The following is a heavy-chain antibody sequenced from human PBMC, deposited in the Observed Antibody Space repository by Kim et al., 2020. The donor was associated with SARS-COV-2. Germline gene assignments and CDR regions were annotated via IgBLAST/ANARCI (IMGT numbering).Heavy chain of an antibody. J-gene: IGHJ4*02. V-gene: IGHV3-53*04. Sequence: GGSLRLSCAASGFTVSSNYMSWVRQAPGKGLEWVSVIYSGGSTYYADSVKGRFTISRHNSKNTLYLQMNSLRAEDTAVYYCARDLLAAAGTGIEDWGEGTLDTVSS. CDR3: ARDLLAAAGTGIED. CDR1: GFTVSSNY. D-gene: IGHD6-13*01. CDR2: IYSGGST.